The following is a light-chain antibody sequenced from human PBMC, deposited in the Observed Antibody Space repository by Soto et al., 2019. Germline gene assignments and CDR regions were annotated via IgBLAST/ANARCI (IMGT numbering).Light chain of an antibody. J-gene: IGKJ5*01. Sequence: EIVLTQSPATLSLSPGQRATLSCRARQSGSRYLAWYQQKPGQAPRVLIYDASNRATGIPARFSGSGSGTDFTLTISRLEHEDFAVYYCQQRSNWTITFGQGTRLEIK. CDR1: QSGSRY. CDR2: DAS. V-gene: IGKV3-11*01. CDR3: QQRSNWTIT.